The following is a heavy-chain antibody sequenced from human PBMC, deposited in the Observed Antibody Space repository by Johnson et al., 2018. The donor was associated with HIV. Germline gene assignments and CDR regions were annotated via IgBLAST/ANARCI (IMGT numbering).Heavy chain of an antibody. CDR3: AKDIRSSSWYVAFDI. CDR2: ISWNSGSI. V-gene: IGHV3-9*01. CDR1: GFTFDDYA. J-gene: IGHJ3*02. Sequence: LVESGGGLVQPGRSLRLSCAASGFTFDDYAMHWVRQAPGKGLEWVSGISWNSGSIGYADSVKGRFTISRDNAKNSLYLQMNSLRAEDTVLNYCAKDIRSSSWYVAFDIWGQGTMVTVSS. D-gene: IGHD6-13*01.